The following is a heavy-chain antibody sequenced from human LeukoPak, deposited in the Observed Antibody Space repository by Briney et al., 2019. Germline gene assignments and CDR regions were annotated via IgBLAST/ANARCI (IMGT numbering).Heavy chain of an antibody. Sequence: GGSLRLSCAASGFTFSSYSMNWVRQAPGKGLEWVSSISSSSSYIYYADSVKGRFTISRDNAKNSLYLQMNSLRAEDTAVYYCAREWGYSSGWRAFDIWGQGTMVTVSS. J-gene: IGHJ3*02. CDR1: GFTFSSYS. V-gene: IGHV3-21*01. D-gene: IGHD6-19*01. CDR3: AREWGYSSGWRAFDI. CDR2: ISSSSSYI.